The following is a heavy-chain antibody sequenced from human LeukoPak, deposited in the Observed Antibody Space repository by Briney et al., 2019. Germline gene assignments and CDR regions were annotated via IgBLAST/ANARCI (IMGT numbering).Heavy chain of an antibody. CDR1: GGSISSYY. CDR2: IYYSGST. J-gene: IGHJ5*02. V-gene: IGHV4-59*01. D-gene: IGHD3-3*01. Sequence: SETLSLTCTVSGGSISSYYWSWIRQPQGKGLEWIGYIYYSGSTNYNPSLKSRVTISVDTSKNQFSLKLSSVTAADTAVYYCARPRRPTLFGVVGPNWFDPWGQGTLVTVSS. CDR3: ARPRRPTLFGVVGPNWFDP.